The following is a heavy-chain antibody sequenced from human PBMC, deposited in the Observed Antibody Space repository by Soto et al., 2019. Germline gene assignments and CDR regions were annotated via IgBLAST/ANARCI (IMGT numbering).Heavy chain of an antibody. V-gene: IGHV1-8*01. CDR1: GYTFTSYD. D-gene: IGHD6-6*01. J-gene: IGHJ6*02. CDR2: MNPNSGNT. CDR3: ARKIAYSCSSGAYGMAV. Sequence: QVQLVQSGAEVKKPGASVKVSCKASGYTFTSYDINWVRQATGQGLEWMGWMNPNSGNTGYAQKFQGRVTMTRKTPISTAYMELSSLRSEDTVVYYGARKIAYSCSSGAYGMAVWAQGTTVTVSS.